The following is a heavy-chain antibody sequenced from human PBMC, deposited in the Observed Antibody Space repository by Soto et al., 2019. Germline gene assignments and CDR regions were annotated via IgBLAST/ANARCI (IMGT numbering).Heavy chain of an antibody. CDR2: ISYDGSNT. CDR1: GFTFRSCG. Sequence: QVHLVESGGGVVQPERSLRLSCAASGFTFRSCGMHWVRQAPGKGLEWVAVISYDGSNTYYADSVKGRFTISRDNSKNPLYLQMNSLRAGDTAVYYCAKDNEAYSSSFYYHGLDVWGQGTTVTVSS. J-gene: IGHJ6*02. V-gene: IGHV3-30*18. CDR3: AKDNEAYSSSFYYHGLDV. D-gene: IGHD6-6*01.